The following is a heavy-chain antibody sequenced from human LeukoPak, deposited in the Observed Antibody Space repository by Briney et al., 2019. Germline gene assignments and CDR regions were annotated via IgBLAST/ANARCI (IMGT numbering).Heavy chain of an antibody. D-gene: IGHD1-7*01. Sequence: SGESLKISCKGSGYSFTNYWIAWVRQMPGKGLKWMGVIYPGDSDTRYNPSFQGQVTISADRSFGTAYLQWSSLKASDSAMYYCARREATTEYFDFWGQGTLVTVSS. J-gene: IGHJ4*02. CDR3: ARREATTEYFDF. V-gene: IGHV5-51*01. CDR1: GYSFTNYW. CDR2: IYPGDSDT.